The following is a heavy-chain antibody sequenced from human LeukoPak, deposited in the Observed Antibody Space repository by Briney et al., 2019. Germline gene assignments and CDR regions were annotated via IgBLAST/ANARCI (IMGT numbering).Heavy chain of an antibody. D-gene: IGHD2-15*01. CDR2: IYHSGST. CDR3: ARIDPGYYYYGMDV. Sequence: PSETLSLTCAVSGGSISSGGYSWSWIRQPPGKGLEWIGYIYHSGSTYYNPSLKSRVTISVDTSKNQFSLKLSSVTAADTAVYYCARIDPGYYYYGMDVWGQGTTVTVSS. J-gene: IGHJ6*02. CDR1: GGSISSGGYS. V-gene: IGHV4-30-2*02.